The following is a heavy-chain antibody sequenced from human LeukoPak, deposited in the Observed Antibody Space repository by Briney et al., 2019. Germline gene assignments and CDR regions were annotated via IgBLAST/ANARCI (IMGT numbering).Heavy chain of an antibody. Sequence: PETLSLTCAVYGGSFSGYYWSWIRQPPGKGLEWIGEINHSGSTNYNPSLKSRVTISVDTSKNQFSLKLSSVTAADTAVYYCARGVCFDPWGQGTLVTVSS. CDR3: ARGVCFDP. J-gene: IGHJ5*02. D-gene: IGHD2-8*01. CDR1: GGSFSGYY. CDR2: INHSGST. V-gene: IGHV4-34*01.